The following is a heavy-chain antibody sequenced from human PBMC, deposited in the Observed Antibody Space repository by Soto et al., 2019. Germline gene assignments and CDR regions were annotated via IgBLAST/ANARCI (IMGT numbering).Heavy chain of an antibody. CDR1: GFSFSDYA. J-gene: IGHJ5*01. D-gene: IGHD3-22*01. CDR2: ISRTGDSA. CDR3: AKGPDGSGYYHNWFDS. Sequence: EVLLLESGGALVQPGGSLTLSCAASGFSFSDYAMSWVRQAPEKGLEWVSSISRTGDSAYYADSVKGRFAISRDRSKNRLSLQMNSLRVEDTAVYYCAKGPDGSGYYHNWFDSWGQGTLITVSS. V-gene: IGHV3-23*01.